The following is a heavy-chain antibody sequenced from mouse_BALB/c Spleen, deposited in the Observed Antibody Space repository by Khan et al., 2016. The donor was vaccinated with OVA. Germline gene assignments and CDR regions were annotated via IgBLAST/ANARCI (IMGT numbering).Heavy chain of an antibody. CDR2: ISYSGST. D-gene: IGHD1-2*01. CDR3: ARTARIKY. V-gene: IGHV3-2*02. J-gene: IGHJ2*01. CDR1: GYSITSGYG. Sequence: VQLQQSGPGLVKPSQSLSLTCTVTGYSITSGYGWNWIRQFPGNKLEWMGYISYSGSTNYNPSLTSRISITRDTSKNQFFLQLNSVTTEDTATYYCARTARIKYWGQGTTRTVSS.